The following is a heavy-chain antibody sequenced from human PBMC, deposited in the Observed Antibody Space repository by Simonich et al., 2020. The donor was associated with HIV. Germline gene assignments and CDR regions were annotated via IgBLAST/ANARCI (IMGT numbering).Heavy chain of an antibody. Sequence: QVQLQQWSAGLLKPSETLSLTCAVYGGSFSGYYWSWIRQPPGKGRGWFGVINHSGSTNYNPSLKGRVTISVDTSKNQFSLKLSSVTAADTAVYYCARGFHPDYYDSSGYYEDYYYYYYMDVWGKGTTVTVSS. D-gene: IGHD3-22*01. CDR1: GGSFSGYY. CDR3: ARGFHPDYYDSSGYYEDYYYYYYMDV. V-gene: IGHV4-34*01. J-gene: IGHJ6*03. CDR2: INHSGST.